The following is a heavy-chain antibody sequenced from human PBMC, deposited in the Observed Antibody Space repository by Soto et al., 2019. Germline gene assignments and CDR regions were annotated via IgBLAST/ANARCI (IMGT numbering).Heavy chain of an antibody. CDR3: ARDRQLVLFDRYAFDI. CDR2: MNPNSGNT. CDR1: GYTFTSYD. J-gene: IGHJ3*02. Sequence: QVQLVQSGAEVKKPGAPVKVSCKASGYTFTSYDINWVRQATGQGLEWMGWMNPNSGNTGYAQKFQGRVAMTRNTSISTAYMELSSLRSEDTAVYYCARDRQLVLFDRYAFDIWGQGTMVTVSS. D-gene: IGHD6-6*01. V-gene: IGHV1-8*01.